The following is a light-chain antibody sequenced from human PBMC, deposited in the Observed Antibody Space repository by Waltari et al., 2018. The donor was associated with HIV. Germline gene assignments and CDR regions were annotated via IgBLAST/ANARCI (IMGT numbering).Light chain of an antibody. CDR2: DVS. CDR3: SSYTGSSTLGV. J-gene: IGLJ1*01. CDR1: SSDVGQYKY. Sequence: QSALTQPASVSGSPGPSITILWHGPSSDVGQYKYISGYQQHPATALKLISYDVSTRPSGISDRFSGSKSGNTASLTISGLQNDDEADYFCSSYTGSSTLGVFGTGTRVTVL. V-gene: IGLV2-14*03.